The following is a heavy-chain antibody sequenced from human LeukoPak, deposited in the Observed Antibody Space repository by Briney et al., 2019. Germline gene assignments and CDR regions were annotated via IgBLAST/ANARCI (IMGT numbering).Heavy chain of an antibody. Sequence: GGSLRLSCTASGFTFGDYAMSWFRQAPGKGLEWVGFIRSKAYGGTTEYAASAKGRFTISRDDSKSIAYLQMNSLKTEDTAVYYCTRSARNYYDSSGYLPGYWGQGTLVTVSS. CDR2: IRSKAYGGTT. CDR3: TRSARNYYDSSGYLPGY. J-gene: IGHJ4*02. CDR1: GFTFGDYA. D-gene: IGHD3-22*01. V-gene: IGHV3-49*03.